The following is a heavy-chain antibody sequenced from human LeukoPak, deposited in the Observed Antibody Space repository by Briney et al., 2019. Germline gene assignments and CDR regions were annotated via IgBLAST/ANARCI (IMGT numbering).Heavy chain of an antibody. CDR3: ARDSRYDSSGSRSPGAFDI. CDR1: GFTFSSYE. V-gene: IGHV3-48*03. Sequence: GGSLRLSCAASGFTFSSYEMNWGRQAPGKGLEWVSYISGRGSTIYYVDSVQGRFTISRDNAKTSLYLQMNSLRAEDTAVYYCARDSRYDSSGSRSPGAFDIWGQGTKVTVSS. CDR2: ISGRGSTI. J-gene: IGHJ3*02. D-gene: IGHD3-22*01.